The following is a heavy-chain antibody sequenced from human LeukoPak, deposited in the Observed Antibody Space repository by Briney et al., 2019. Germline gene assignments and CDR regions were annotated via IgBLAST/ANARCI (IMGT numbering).Heavy chain of an antibody. Sequence: GASLQISCKGSGYSFTSSWIGWVRQMPGKGLEWMGIIYPVDSDTRYSPSFQGQVTISADKSINTAYLQWSSLKASDTAMYYCARLKYYSDSSGYPQSPSFDIWGQGTMVIVSS. CDR3: ARLKYYSDSSGYPQSPSFDI. J-gene: IGHJ3*02. D-gene: IGHD3-22*01. V-gene: IGHV5-51*01. CDR2: IYPVDSDT. CDR1: GYSFTSSW.